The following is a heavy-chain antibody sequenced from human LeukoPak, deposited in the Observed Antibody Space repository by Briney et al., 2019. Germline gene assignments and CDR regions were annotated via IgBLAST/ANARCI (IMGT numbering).Heavy chain of an antibody. CDR3: ARGGRERTMDY. J-gene: IGHJ4*02. CDR2: INHSGST. Sequence: SETLSLTCAVYGGSFSGYYWSWIRQPPGKGLEWIGEINHSGSTNYNPSLKSRVNISVDTSKNQFSLKLSSVTAADTAVYYCARGGRERTMDYWGQGALVTVSS. CDR1: GGSFSGYY. D-gene: IGHD4/OR15-4a*01. V-gene: IGHV4-34*01.